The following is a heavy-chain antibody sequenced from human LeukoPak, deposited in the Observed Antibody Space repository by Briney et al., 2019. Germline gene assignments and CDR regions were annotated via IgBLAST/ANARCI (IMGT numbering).Heavy chain of an antibody. CDR3: ARVSFFRWASTRPSYYYYYMDV. J-gene: IGHJ6*03. Sequence: SETLSLTCAVYGGSFSGYYWSWIRQPPGKGLEWIGEINHSGSTNYNPSLKSRATISVDTSKNQFSLKLSSVTAADTAVYYCARVSFFRWASTRPSYYYYYMDVWGKGTTVTISS. CDR1: GGSFSGYY. D-gene: IGHD2-15*01. CDR2: INHSGST. V-gene: IGHV4-34*01.